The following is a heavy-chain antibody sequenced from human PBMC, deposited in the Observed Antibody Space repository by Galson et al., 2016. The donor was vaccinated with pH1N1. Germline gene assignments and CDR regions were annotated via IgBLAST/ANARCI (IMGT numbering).Heavy chain of an antibody. D-gene: IGHD6-6*01. Sequence: SLRLSCAASGFSFRRYGMHWVRQAPGKGLEWVAIMSYVGNNKYYADSVKGRFTISRDNSKNTLYLQMNSLRAEDTAVYYCAKLASYSTSSVASYFDSWGQGTLVTVSS. CDR3: AKLASYSTSSVASYFDS. CDR1: GFSFRRYG. J-gene: IGHJ4*02. V-gene: IGHV3-30*18. CDR2: MSYVGNNK.